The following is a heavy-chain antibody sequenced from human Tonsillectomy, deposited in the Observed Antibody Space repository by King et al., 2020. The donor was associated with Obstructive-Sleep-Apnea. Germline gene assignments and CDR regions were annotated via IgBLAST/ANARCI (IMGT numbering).Heavy chain of an antibody. V-gene: IGHV3-30*04. CDR2: ITQDASNK. CDR1: GFTFSLYA. CDR3: ARRDAGGSVCDY. J-gene: IGHJ4*02. Sequence: QLVQSGGGVVQPGRSLRLSCATSGFTFSLYAMHWVRLAPGKGLELVALITQDASNKYYADSVKGRFTISRDNSKNALYLQMNSLRAEDTAVYYCARRDAGGSVCDYWGQGTLVTVSS. D-gene: IGHD3-16*01.